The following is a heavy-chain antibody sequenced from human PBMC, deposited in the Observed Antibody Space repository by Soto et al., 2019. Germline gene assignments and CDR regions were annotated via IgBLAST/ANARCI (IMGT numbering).Heavy chain of an antibody. Sequence: SETLSLTCAVYGGSFSGYYWSWIRQPPGKGLEWIGEINHSGSTNYNPSLKSRVTISVDTSKNQFSLKLSSVTAADTAVYYCARKRGYSSGWYEGWFDPWGQGTLVTVSS. CDR1: GGSFSGYY. D-gene: IGHD6-19*01. J-gene: IGHJ5*02. CDR2: INHSGST. V-gene: IGHV4-34*01. CDR3: ARKRGYSSGWYEGWFDP.